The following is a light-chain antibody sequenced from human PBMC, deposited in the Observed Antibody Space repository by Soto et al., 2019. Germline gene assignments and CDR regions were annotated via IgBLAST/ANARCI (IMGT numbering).Light chain of an antibody. CDR2: GAS. CDR3: QEYGTSQT. V-gene: IGKV3-20*01. J-gene: IGKJ4*01. Sequence: EIVLTQSPGTLSLSPGERVTLSCRASQSVSSRSLAWYQQKPGQAPRLLIYGASNRITGIPDRFSGSGSGTDSTLTITRLEPEDFAVYYCQEYGTSQTFGGGTKVEI. CDR1: QSVSSRS.